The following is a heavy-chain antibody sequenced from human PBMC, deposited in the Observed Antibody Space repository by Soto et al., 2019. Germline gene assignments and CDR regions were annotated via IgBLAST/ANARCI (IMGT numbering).Heavy chain of an antibody. CDR2: INPGDSDI. CDR3: ARHEASLGSTY. CDR1: GYSFTNYW. V-gene: IGHV5-51*01. Sequence: PGESLKISCKGSGYSFTNYWIAWVRQMPGKGLEWMGIINPGDSDIRYSPSFQGQVTISADKSITTAYLQWSSLKASDTAMYYCARHEASLGSTYWGQGTLVTVSS. D-gene: IGHD2-2*01. J-gene: IGHJ4*02.